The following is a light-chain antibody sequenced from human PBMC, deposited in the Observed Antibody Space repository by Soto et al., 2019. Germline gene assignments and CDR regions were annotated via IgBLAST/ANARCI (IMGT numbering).Light chain of an antibody. V-gene: IGKV3-15*01. Sequence: EIVMTQSPATLSVSPGERATLSCRASQSVSSNLAWFQQKPGQALRLLIYGASPRATGIPARFSGSGSGTEFTLTTSRLQCENFAVYNCQQYNNWTRTFSQGTKADIK. CDR2: GAS. J-gene: IGKJ1*01. CDR3: QQYNNWTRT. CDR1: QSVSSN.